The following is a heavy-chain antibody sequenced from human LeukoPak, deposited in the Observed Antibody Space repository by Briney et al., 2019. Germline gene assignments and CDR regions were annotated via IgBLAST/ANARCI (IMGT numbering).Heavy chain of an antibody. CDR3: ARETPAVRNNCFXP. CDR1: GGSIGSSIYY. D-gene: IGHD2-2*01. J-gene: IGHJ5*02. V-gene: IGHV4-39*02. Sequence: SETLSLTCTVSGGSIGSSIYYWGWVRQPPGKGLEWVGRISYSGSTYYNTSLTIRVPISIDTSKNQFSLKVPSVTAADTAVYYCARETPAVRNNCFXPWGQGTLVTVS. CDR2: ISYSGST.